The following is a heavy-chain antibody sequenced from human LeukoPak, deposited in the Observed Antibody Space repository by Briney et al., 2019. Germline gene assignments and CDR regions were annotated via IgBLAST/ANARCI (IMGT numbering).Heavy chain of an antibody. CDR1: GGSISSSSYY. D-gene: IGHD3-10*01. Sequence: SETLSLTCTVSGGSISSSSYYWGWIRQPPGKGLEWIGNIFYSGSTYYSPSLRSRVTISVDASKNQLSLNLSSVTAADTAVYYCARDGKRALMISPRGARPYYFDYWGQGTLVSVSS. V-gene: IGHV4-39*07. J-gene: IGHJ4*02. CDR3: ARDGKRALMISPRGARPYYFDY. CDR2: IFYSGST.